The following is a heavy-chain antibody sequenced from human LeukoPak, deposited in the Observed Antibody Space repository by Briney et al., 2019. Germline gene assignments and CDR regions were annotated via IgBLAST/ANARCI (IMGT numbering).Heavy chain of an antibody. CDR1: GFTVSSNY. CDR2: ISGSGGST. D-gene: IGHD2-8*01. Sequence: GGSLRLSCAASGFTVSSNYMSWVRQAPGKGLEWVSAISGSGGSTYYADSVKGRFTISRDNSKNTLYLQMNSLRAEDTAVYYCAKVPMVYAMWTAAGFDYWGQGTLVTVSS. CDR3: AKVPMVYAMWTAAGFDY. V-gene: IGHV3-23*01. J-gene: IGHJ4*02.